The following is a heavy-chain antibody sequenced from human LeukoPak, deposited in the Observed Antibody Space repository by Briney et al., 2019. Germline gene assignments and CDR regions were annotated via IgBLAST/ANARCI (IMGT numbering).Heavy chain of an antibody. Sequence: SVKVSCKASGGTFCSYAISWVRQAPGQGLEWMGRIIPIFGTANYAQKFQGRVTITTDESTSTAYMELSSLRSEDTAVYYCASSYAYPNSFDYWGQGTLVTVSS. J-gene: IGHJ4*02. CDR1: GGTFCSYA. D-gene: IGHD2-2*01. V-gene: IGHV1-69*05. CDR3: ASSYAYPNSFDY. CDR2: IIPIFGTA.